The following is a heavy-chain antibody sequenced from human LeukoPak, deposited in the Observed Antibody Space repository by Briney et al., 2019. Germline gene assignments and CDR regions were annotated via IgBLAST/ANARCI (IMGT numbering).Heavy chain of an antibody. CDR2: IRSSSNM. CDR1: GFTFNTYD. V-gene: IGHV3-69-1*01. Sequence: GGSLRLPCAASGFTFNTYDMNRVRQAPGKGLEWVSTIRSSSNMYYADSVKGRFTISRDNAKNSLYLQMNSLRAEDTAVYYCARGSTVTTNPLFDYWGQGTLVTVSS. J-gene: IGHJ4*02. CDR3: ARGSTVTTNPLFDY. D-gene: IGHD4-17*01.